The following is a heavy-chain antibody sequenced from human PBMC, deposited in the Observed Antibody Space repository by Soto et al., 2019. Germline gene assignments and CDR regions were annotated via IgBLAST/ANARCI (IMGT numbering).Heavy chain of an antibody. D-gene: IGHD3-3*01. CDR3: ARGSGGGLIYHEYGMDD. CDR2: IWYDGSNK. V-gene: IGHV3-33*01. CDR1: GFTFSSYG. Sequence: QVQLVESGGGVVQPGRSLRLSCAASGFTFSSYGMHWVRQAPGKGLEWVAVIWYDGSNKYYADSVKGRFTISRDNSKNKLYLQMNSQRAEDTAVYYCARGSGGGLIYHEYGMDDWGQGTTVTVSS. J-gene: IGHJ6*02.